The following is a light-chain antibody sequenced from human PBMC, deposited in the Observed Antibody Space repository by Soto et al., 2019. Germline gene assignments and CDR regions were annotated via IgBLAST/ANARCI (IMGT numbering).Light chain of an antibody. Sequence: EIVMTQSPATLSVSPGESATLACRASQSVSSKLAWYQQKPGQAPRLLIFAASTRATGIPARFSGSVSGTEFTLTIISLQSEEIAVYSCQQDSNWPPYTFGQGTKLEIK. CDR3: QQDSNWPPYT. CDR2: AAS. CDR1: QSVSSK. J-gene: IGKJ2*01. V-gene: IGKV3-15*01.